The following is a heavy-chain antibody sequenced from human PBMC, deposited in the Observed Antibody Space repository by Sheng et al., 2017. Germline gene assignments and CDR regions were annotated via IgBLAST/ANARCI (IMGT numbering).Heavy chain of an antibody. CDR3: AKDMDKGSNAY. CDR1: GFTFSSYG. Sequence: QVQLVESGGGVVQPGRSLRLSCAASGFTFSSYGMHWVRQAPGKGLEWVAVISYDGSNKYYADSVKGRFTISRDNSKNTLYLQMNSLRAEDTAVYYCAKDMDKGSNAYWGQGTLVTVSS. J-gene: IGHJ4*02. V-gene: IGHV3-30*18. D-gene: IGHD2-8*01. CDR2: ISYDGSNK.